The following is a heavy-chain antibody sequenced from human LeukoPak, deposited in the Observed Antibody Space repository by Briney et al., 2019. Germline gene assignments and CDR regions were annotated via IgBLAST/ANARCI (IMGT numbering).Heavy chain of an antibody. CDR3: AKEANRLNAFDI. Sequence: GGSLRLSCAASGFTFDDYAMHWVRHAPGKGLEWVSGISWNSGSIGYADSVKGRFTISRDNAKNSLYLQMNSLRAEDTAVYYCAKEANRLNAFDIWGQGTMVTVSS. V-gene: IGHV3-9*01. CDR2: ISWNSGSI. D-gene: IGHD1-14*01. J-gene: IGHJ3*02. CDR1: GFTFDDYA.